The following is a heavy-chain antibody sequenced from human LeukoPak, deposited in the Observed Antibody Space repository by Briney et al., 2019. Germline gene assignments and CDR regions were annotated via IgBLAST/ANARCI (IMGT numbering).Heavy chain of an antibody. J-gene: IGHJ5*02. V-gene: IGHV1-2*06. D-gene: IGHD1-7*01. CDR3: ARDLSSTPHWELDR. CDR1: GYTFNGYF. Sequence: ASVKVSCKTSGYTFNGYFVHWVRQAPGQGLEWMGRINAGSGDTEFAQKFQGRVTMTRDTFVSTAYMEVSGLTSDDTAIYYCARDLSSTPHWELDRWGQGTLVTVSS. CDR2: INAGSGDT.